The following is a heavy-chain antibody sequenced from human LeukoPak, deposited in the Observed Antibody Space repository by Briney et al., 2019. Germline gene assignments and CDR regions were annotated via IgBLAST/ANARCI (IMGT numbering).Heavy chain of an antibody. J-gene: IGHJ6*02. CDR2: INHSGST. Sequence: SETLSLTCAVYGGSFSGYYWSWIRQPPGKGLEWIGEINHSGSTNYNPPLKSRVTISVDTSKNQFSLKLSSVTAADTAVYYCARGHSGYYYYYYGMDVWGQGTTVTVSS. V-gene: IGHV4-34*01. CDR3: ARGHSGYYYYYYGMDV. D-gene: IGHD5-12*01. CDR1: GGSFSGYY.